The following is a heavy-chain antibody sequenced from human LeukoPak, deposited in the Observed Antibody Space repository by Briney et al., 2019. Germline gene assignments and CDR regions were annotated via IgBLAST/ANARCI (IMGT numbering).Heavy chain of an antibody. D-gene: IGHD2-2*02. CDR3: ARATVVAGYCTTTRCYKPFDI. Sequence: GASVKVSCKASGYTFTNYDINRVRQATGQGLEWMGWMNPNSANTGYSQKFQGRVTFTRDTSISTAYMELSSLRSEDTAVYFCARATVVAGYCTTTRCYKPFDIWGQGTMVTVSS. J-gene: IGHJ3*02. CDR1: GYTFTNYD. CDR2: MNPNSANT. V-gene: IGHV1-8*03.